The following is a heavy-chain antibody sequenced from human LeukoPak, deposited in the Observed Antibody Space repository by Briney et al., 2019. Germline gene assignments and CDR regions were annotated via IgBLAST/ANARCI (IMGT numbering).Heavy chain of an antibody. CDR2: ISSSSSYI. V-gene: IGHV3-21*01. D-gene: IGHD6-19*01. J-gene: IGHJ4*02. CDR3: ARSNSGWTSY. Sequence: PGGSLRLSCAASGFTFSSYSMNWVRQAPGKGLEWVSSISSSSSYIYYADSVEGRFTISRDNAKNSLYLQMNSLRAEDTAVYYCARSNSGWTSYWGQGTLVTVSS. CDR1: GFTFSSYS.